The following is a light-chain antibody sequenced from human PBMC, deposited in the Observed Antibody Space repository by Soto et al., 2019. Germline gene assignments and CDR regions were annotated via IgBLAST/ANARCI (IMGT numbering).Light chain of an antibody. CDR2: GAS. V-gene: IGKV3-20*01. CDR3: QQYGSSSWP. J-gene: IGKJ1*01. Sequence: DIVLTQTTGTLSLSPGERATLSCRASQSIISSYLALYQQRPGQAPRLLIYGASSRATGIPDRFSGSGSGTEFTLTISRLEPEDFAVYYCQQYGSSSWPFGQGTNVDIK. CDR1: QSIISSY.